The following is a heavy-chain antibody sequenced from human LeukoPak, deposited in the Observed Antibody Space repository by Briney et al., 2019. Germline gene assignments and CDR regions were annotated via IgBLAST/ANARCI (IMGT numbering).Heavy chain of an antibody. V-gene: IGHV1-3*01. J-gene: IGHJ5*02. D-gene: IGHD3-22*01. Sequence: ASVTVSCTASGYTFTSYAMHWVRQAPGQRLEWMGWINAGNGNTKYSQKFQGRVTITRDTSASTAYMELSSLRSEDTAVYYCARDSSGWTGWFDPWGQGTLVTVSS. CDR2: INAGNGNT. CDR1: GYTFTSYA. CDR3: ARDSSGWTGWFDP.